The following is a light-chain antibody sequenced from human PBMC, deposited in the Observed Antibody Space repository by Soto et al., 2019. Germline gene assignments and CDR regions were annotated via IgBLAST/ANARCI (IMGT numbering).Light chain of an antibody. CDR3: SSYTSDSSYV. CDR1: SSDVGLYAY. V-gene: IGLV2-14*01. J-gene: IGLJ1*01. CDR2: AVS. Sequence: QSVLTQPASVSGSPGQSITISCTGTSSDVGLYAYVSWYQQHPGKAPQLMIYAVSNRPSGVSNRFSASKSGNTASLFISGLQAEDEADYYSSSYTSDSSYVFGSGTKVTVL.